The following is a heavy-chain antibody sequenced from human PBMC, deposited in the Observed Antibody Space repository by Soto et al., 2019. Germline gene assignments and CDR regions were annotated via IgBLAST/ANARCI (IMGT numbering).Heavy chain of an antibody. V-gene: IGHV1-3*01. D-gene: IGHD5-18*01. Sequence: GASVKVSCKASGYTFTGYYMHWVRQAPEQGLEWMGWINAGNGNTKYSQKFQGRVTITRDTSASTAYMELSSLRSEDTAVYYCARGIQLWPITYYFDYWGQGTLVTVSS. CDR3: ARGIQLWPITYYFDY. CDR2: INAGNGNT. CDR1: GYTFTGYY. J-gene: IGHJ4*02.